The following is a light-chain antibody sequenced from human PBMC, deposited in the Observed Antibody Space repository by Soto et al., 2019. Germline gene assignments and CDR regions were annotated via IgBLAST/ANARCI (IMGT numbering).Light chain of an antibody. CDR1: SSDVGGYNR. CDR3: TSHTSANPWV. V-gene: IGLV2-14*01. Sequence: QSALTQPASVSGSPGQSITISCTGSSSDVGGYNRVSWYRQHPGEAPKLIIYEVTHRASGVSHRFSGSKSDNTASLTISDLQAEDEADYYCTSHTSANPWVFGVGTQVTVL. J-gene: IGLJ3*02. CDR2: EVT.